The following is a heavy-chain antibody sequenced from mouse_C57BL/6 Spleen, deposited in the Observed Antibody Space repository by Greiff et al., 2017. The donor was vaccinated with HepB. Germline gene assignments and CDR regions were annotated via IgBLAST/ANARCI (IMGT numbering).Heavy chain of an antibody. J-gene: IGHJ4*01. CDR3: ASYYGSDYAMDY. CDR2: FTMYSDAT. D-gene: IGHD1-1*01. Sequence: LKQSGAELVRPGSSVKLSCKDSYFSFMASAMHWVKQSPGHGLEWIGSFTMYSDATEYSENFKGKATLTANTSSSTAYMELSSLTSEDSAVYYCASYYGSDYAMDYWGQGTSVTVSS. CDR1: YFSFMASA. V-gene: IGHV1-49*01.